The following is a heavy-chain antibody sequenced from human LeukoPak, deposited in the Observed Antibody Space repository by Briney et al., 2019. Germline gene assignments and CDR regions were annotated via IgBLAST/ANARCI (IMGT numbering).Heavy chain of an antibody. J-gene: IGHJ4*02. CDR1: GYTFTGYY. V-gene: IGHV1-2*04. Sequence: ASVKVSCKASGYTFTGYYMHWVRQAPGQGLEWMGWINPNSGGTNYAQKFQGWVTMTRDTSISTAYMELSRLISDDTAVYYCARDPTAVAGSTWGQGTLVTVSS. CDR3: ARDPTAVAGST. CDR2: INPNSGGT. D-gene: IGHD6-19*01.